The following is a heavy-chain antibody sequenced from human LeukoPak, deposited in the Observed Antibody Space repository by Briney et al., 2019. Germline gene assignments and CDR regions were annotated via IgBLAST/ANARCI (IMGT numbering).Heavy chain of an antibody. J-gene: IGHJ4*02. CDR3: ARAHYDYHPDY. V-gene: IGHV2-5*01. Sequence: SGPTLVKPTQTLTLTCTFSGFSLSTSGVGVGWIRQPPGKALEWLALVYWNDDKRYSPSLMSRLTTTKDTSKKQVILTITNMGPADTATYYCARAHYDYHPDYWGQGTLVTVSS. CDR2: VYWNDDK. CDR1: GFSLSTSGVG. D-gene: IGHD3-16*01.